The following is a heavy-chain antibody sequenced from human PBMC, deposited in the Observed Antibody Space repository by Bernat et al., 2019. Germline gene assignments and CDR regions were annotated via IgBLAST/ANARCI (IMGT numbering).Heavy chain of an antibody. J-gene: IGHJ3*01. CDR1: GGSISSGDYY. Sequence: QLQLQESSPGLVKPSETLSLTCTVSGGSISSGDYYWGWIRQPPGKGLEWIVNIYHTGKTLYSPSLKSRVTVSVDTSRNQFSLKLSAVAAADTAIYYCASVKGPTGARSFDFWGQGTMVTVSS. D-gene: IGHD1-7*01. CDR2: IYHTGKT. V-gene: IGHV4-39*01. CDR3: ASVKGPTGARSFDF.